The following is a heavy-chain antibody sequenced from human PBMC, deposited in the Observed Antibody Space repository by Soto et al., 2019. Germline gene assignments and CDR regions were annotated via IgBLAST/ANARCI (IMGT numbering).Heavy chain of an antibody. CDR2: FDPEDGET. D-gene: IGHD6-19*01. V-gene: IGHV1-24*01. Sequence: VASVKVSCKVSGYTLTELSMHWVRQAPGKGLEWMGGFDPEDGETIYAQKFQGRVTMTEDTSTDTAYMELSSLRSEDTAVYYCATTWGIAVARDAFDICAQGTMVTGSS. CDR1: GYTLTELS. CDR3: ATTWGIAVARDAFDI. J-gene: IGHJ3*02.